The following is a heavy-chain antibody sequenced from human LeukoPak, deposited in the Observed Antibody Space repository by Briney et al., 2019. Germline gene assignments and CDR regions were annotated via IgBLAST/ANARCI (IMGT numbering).Heavy chain of an antibody. J-gene: IGHJ4*02. CDR3: ARDGRRIAAAANHFDY. Sequence: ASVKVSCKASGYTFTSYYMHWVRQAPGQGLEWRGIINPSGGSTSYAQKFQGRVTMTRGTSTSTVYMELSSLRSEDTAVYYWARDGRRIAAAANHFDYWGQGTLVTVSS. CDR2: INPSGGST. V-gene: IGHV1-46*01. CDR1: GYTFTSYY. D-gene: IGHD6-13*01.